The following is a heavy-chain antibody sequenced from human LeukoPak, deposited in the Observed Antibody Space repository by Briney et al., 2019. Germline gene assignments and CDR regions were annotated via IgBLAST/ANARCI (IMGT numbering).Heavy chain of an antibody. CDR2: ISSSSSTI. CDR3: TRVHGGYPFDY. Sequence: GGSLRLSCAASGFTSSGYSMNWVRQAPGKGLEWVSYISSSSSTIYYADSVKGRFTISRDNAKNSLNLQMNSLRAEDTAVYYCTRVHGGYPFDYWGQGTLVTVSS. V-gene: IGHV3-48*01. CDR1: GFTSSGYS. D-gene: IGHD2-15*01. J-gene: IGHJ4*02.